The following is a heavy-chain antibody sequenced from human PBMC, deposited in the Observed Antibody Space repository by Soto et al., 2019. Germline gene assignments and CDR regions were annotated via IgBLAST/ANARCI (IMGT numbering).Heavy chain of an antibody. V-gene: IGHV3-7*01. CDR3: ARETGFRLNFRYCNDTACPDDY. CDR1: GFTFSSYW. D-gene: IGHD5-18*01. Sequence: EVQLVESGGGLVQPGASLRLSCAASGFTFSSYWMTWVRQAPGKGLEWVANIKQDGGEKDYLASVKGRFTISRDNAKNSLHLQKNSLRSEDTAVYYCARETGFRLNFRYCNDTACPDDYWGQGALVTVSS. J-gene: IGHJ4*02. CDR2: IKQDGGEK.